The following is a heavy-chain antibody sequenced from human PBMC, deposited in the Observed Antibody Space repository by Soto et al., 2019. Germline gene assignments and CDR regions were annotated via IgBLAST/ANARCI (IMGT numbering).Heavy chain of an antibody. CDR3: AKDRSGYPSYYYFDY. J-gene: IGHJ4*02. Sequence: PGGSLRLSCAASGFTFSSYAMSWVRQAPGKGLEWVSAISGSGGSTYYADSVKGRFTISRDNSKNTLYLQMNSLRAEDTAVYYCAKDRSGYPSYYYFDYWGQGTLVTVSS. V-gene: IGHV3-23*01. CDR1: GFTFSSYA. CDR2: ISGSGGST. D-gene: IGHD5-12*01.